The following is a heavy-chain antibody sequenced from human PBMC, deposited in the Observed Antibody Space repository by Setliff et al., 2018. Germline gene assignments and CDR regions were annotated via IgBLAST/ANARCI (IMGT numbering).Heavy chain of an antibody. Sequence: LSLTCTVSGVSIRSYYWSWIRQPPGKGLEWIGYIFYSGSSNYNPSLQSRVTISVDMSKNQFSMKLTSVTAADTAVYYCARMDFTMIQGVLGLWGQGTLVTVSS. D-gene: IGHD3-10*01. CDR2: IFYSGSS. J-gene: IGHJ1*01. V-gene: IGHV4-59*12. CDR3: ARMDFTMIQGVLGL. CDR1: GVSIRSYY.